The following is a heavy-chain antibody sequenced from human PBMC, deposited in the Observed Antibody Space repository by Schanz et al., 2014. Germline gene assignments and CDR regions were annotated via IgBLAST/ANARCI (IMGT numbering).Heavy chain of an antibody. V-gene: IGHV3-11*04. Sequence: QVKLQESGPGLVKPSETLSLTCNVSGGSISSSFWSWIRQPPGKGLEWISYITYNGGTIYYADSVKGRFTISRDNAKNSLYLEMNSLRAEDTALYYCARDRRNADLDYWGQGTLVTVSS. D-gene: IGHD1-1*01. CDR3: ARDRRNADLDY. CDR2: ITYNGGTI. J-gene: IGHJ4*02. CDR1: GGSISSSF.